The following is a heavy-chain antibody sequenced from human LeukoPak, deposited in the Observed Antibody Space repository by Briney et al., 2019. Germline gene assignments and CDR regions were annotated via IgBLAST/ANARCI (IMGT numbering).Heavy chain of an antibody. CDR1: GFTFSTYA. CDR3: AKDPSYGYGFINY. D-gene: IGHD5-18*01. CDR2: ISGSGGST. V-gene: IGHV3-23*01. Sequence: PGGSLRLSCAASGFTFSTYAMSWVRQAPGKGLEWVSGISGSGGSTYYADSVKGRFTISRDNSKNTLYLQMNSLRAEDTAVYYCAKDPSYGYGFINYWGQGTLVTVSS. J-gene: IGHJ4*02.